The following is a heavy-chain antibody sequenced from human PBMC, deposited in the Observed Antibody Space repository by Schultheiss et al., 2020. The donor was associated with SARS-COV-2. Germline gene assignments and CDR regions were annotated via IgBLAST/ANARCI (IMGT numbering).Heavy chain of an antibody. Sequence: ASVKVSCKASGYTFTSYDINWVRQATGQGLEWMGWMNPNSGNTGYAQKFQGRVTMTRDTSISTAYMELSSLRSEDTAVYYCATRSYGSGSYYPYYFDYWGQGTLVTVSS. CDR1: GYTFTSYD. CDR3: ATRSYGSGSYYPYYFDY. J-gene: IGHJ4*02. CDR2: MNPNSGNT. V-gene: IGHV1-8*01. D-gene: IGHD3-10*01.